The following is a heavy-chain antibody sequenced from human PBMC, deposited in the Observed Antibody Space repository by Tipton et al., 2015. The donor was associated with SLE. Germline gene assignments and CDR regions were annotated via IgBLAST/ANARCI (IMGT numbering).Heavy chain of an antibody. V-gene: IGHV4-39*07. CDR1: GGSISSSSYY. CDR3: AREGDDYGDYISTY. D-gene: IGHD4-17*01. CDR2: IYYSGTA. Sequence: TLSLTCTVSGGSISSSSYYWGWIRQPPGKGLEWIGTIYYSGTAYYNPSLKSRVTISLDTSKNQFSLKLSSAAAADTAVYYCAREGDDYGDYISTYWGQGTLVTVSS. J-gene: IGHJ4*02.